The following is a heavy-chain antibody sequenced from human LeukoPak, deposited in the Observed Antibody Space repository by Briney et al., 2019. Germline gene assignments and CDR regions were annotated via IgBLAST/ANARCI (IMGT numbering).Heavy chain of an antibody. J-gene: IGHJ6*02. Sequence: GGSLRLSCAASGFTVSSNYMSWVRQAPGKGLEWVSVIYSGGSTYYADSVKGRFTISRDNSKNTLYLQMNSLRAEDTAVYYCATDRYFDWLAYGMDVWGQGTTVTVSS. D-gene: IGHD3-9*01. CDR2: IYSGGST. CDR1: GFTVSSNY. CDR3: ATDRYFDWLAYGMDV. V-gene: IGHV3-66*01.